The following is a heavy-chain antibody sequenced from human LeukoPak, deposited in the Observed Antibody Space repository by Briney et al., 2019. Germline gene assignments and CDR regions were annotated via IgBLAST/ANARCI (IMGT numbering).Heavy chain of an antibody. J-gene: IGHJ4*02. CDR1: GFSLSTSGMC. V-gene: IGHV2-70*11. Sequence: SGPTLVSPTQTLTLTCTFSGFSLSTSGMCASWIRQPPGKALEWLARIDWDDDKYYSTSLKTRLTISKDTSKNQVVLTMTNMDPVDTATYYCARGRMCSSWHYFDYWGQGTLVTVSS. CDR3: ARGRMCSSWHYFDY. D-gene: IGHD6-13*01. CDR2: IDWDDDK.